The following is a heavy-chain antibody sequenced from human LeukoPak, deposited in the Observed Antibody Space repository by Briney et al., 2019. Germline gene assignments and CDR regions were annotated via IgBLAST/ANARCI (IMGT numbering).Heavy chain of an antibody. CDR3: ARDGGGYSSSWTGYYFDY. D-gene: IGHD6-13*01. J-gene: IGHJ4*02. V-gene: IGHV3-33*05. CDR2: ISSDGSDK. Sequence: GRSLRLSCAASGFTFSSYGMHWVRQAPDKGLEWVAVISSDGSDKYYADSVKGRFTISRDNSKNSLYPQMNSLRAEDTAVYYCARDGGGYSSSWTGYYFDYWGQGTLVTVSS. CDR1: GFTFSSYG.